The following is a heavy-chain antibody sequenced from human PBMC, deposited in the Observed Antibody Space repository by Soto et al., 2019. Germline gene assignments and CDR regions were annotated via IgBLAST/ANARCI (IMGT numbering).Heavy chain of an antibody. CDR3: ARLTSPDSIGYYCY. Sequence: EVQLVESGGGLVKPGGSLRLSCAASGFTFGSDSMNWVRQAPGKGLEWVSSISTSSSYIYYADSVKGRCTISRDNANNSLYLQMNSLSAEAPAVNYCARLTSPDSIGYYCYWGQGTLVTVSS. CDR2: ISTSSSYI. V-gene: IGHV3-21*01. CDR1: GFTFGSDS. J-gene: IGHJ4*02. D-gene: IGHD3-22*01.